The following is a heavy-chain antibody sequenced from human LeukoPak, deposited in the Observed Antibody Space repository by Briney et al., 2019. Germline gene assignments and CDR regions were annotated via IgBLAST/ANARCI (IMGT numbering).Heavy chain of an antibody. J-gene: IGHJ3*01. CDR1: GFTFSSYA. CDR2: ISYDGSNK. D-gene: IGHD3-16*01. Sequence: GGSLRLSCAASGFTFSSYAMHWVCQAPGKGLEWVAVISYDGSNKYYADSVKGRFTISRDNSKSTLFLQMNSLRVEDTAVYYCAKDPFAFRLGAFDSWGQGTMVTVSS. CDR3: AKDPFAFRLGAFDS. V-gene: IGHV3-30-3*02.